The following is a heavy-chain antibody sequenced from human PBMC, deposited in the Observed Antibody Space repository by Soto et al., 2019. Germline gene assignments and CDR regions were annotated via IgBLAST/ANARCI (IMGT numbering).Heavy chain of an antibody. CDR1: GFTVSNFG. J-gene: IGHJ5*02. V-gene: IGHV3-33*01. CDR3: ARDVGSYGSSRWFDT. D-gene: IGHD3-10*01. Sequence: QVQLVESGGGVVQPGGSLRLSCAASGFTVSNFGMQWVRQAPGKGLEWVALIWYDGTDKYNIDSVKGRFTISRDDSKNTLYLQMSSLRAEDTAMYYCARDVGSYGSSRWFDTWGQGAQVTVSS. CDR2: IWYDGTDK.